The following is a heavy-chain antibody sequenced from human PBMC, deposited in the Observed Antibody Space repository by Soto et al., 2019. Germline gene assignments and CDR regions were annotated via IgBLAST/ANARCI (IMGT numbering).Heavy chain of an antibody. V-gene: IGHV4-31*03. J-gene: IGHJ4*02. D-gene: IGHD1-26*01. CDR1: GGSISSGGYY. CDR3: AGIYSGSPGGTLRY. Sequence: QVQLQESGPGLVKPSQTLSLTCTVSGGSISSGGYYWSWIRQHPGKGLEWIGYIYYSGSTYYNPSLKSGVXXSVDTSKNQFSLKLSSVTAADTAVYYCAGIYSGSPGGTLRYWGQGTLVTVSS. CDR2: IYYSGST.